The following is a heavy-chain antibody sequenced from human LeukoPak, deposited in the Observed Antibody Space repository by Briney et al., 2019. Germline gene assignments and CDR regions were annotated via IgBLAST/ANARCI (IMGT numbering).Heavy chain of an antibody. CDR3: ARVREYYDILTGYYTHYGMDV. J-gene: IGHJ6*02. CDR1: GFTFSSYA. D-gene: IGHD3-9*01. V-gene: IGHV3-30-3*01. Sequence: GGSLRLSCAASGFTFSSYAMHWVRQAPGKGLEGVAVISYDGSNKYYADSVKGRFTISRDNSKNTLYLQMNSLRAEDTAVYYCARVREYYDILTGYYTHYGMDVWGQGTTVTVSS. CDR2: ISYDGSNK.